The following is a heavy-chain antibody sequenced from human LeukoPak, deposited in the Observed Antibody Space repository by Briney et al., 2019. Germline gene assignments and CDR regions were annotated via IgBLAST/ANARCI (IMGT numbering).Heavy chain of an antibody. D-gene: IGHD1-26*01. Sequence: GRSLRLSCAASGFTFDDYAMHWVRQAPGKGLEWVSGISWNSGSIGYADSVKGRFTISRDNAKNSLYLQMNSLRAEDTAVYYCARVRGSYFPVFDYWGQGTLVTVSS. CDR1: GFTFDDYA. CDR3: ARVRGSYFPVFDY. V-gene: IGHV3-9*01. J-gene: IGHJ4*02. CDR2: ISWNSGSI.